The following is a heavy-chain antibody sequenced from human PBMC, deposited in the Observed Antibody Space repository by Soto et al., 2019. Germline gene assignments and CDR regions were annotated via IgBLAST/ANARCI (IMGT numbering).Heavy chain of an antibody. V-gene: IGHV3-30*18. D-gene: IGHD5-18*01. CDR1: GFTFSSYG. CDR3: AKDRGIQLWLRSYYYYGMDV. Sequence: AGSLGLSCAASGFTFSSYGMHWVRQAPGKGLEWVAVISYDGSNKYYADSVKGRFTISRDNSKNTLYLQMNSLRAEDTAVYYCAKDRGIQLWLRSYYYYGMDVWGQGTTVTVSS. J-gene: IGHJ6*02. CDR2: ISYDGSNK.